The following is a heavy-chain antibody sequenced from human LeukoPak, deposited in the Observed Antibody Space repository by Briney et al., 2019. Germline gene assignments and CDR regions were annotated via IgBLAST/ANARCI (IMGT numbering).Heavy chain of an antibody. D-gene: IGHD5-12*01. V-gene: IGHV3-13*04. Sequence: GGSLRLSCAASGFTFSSYDMHWVRHATGKGLEWVSAIGTAGDTHYPGSVKGRFTISRENAKNSLYLQMNSLRAGDTAVYYCVRGTGYSAYDYDFDYWGRGTLVTVSS. CDR2: IGTAGDT. CDR1: GFTFSSYD. CDR3: VRGTGYSAYDYDFDY. J-gene: IGHJ4*02.